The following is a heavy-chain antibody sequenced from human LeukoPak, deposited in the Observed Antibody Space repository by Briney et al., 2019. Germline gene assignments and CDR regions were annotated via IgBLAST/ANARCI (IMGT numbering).Heavy chain of an antibody. Sequence: SETLSLTCTVSGGSISGYYWSWIRQPPGKGLEWIAHIYDSGSTNYNPSLRSRVTISVDTSKNQLSLKLSSVTAADTAVYYCARDRSGSYGIDYWGQGTLVTVSS. D-gene: IGHD1-26*01. CDR1: GGSISGYY. CDR3: ARDRSGSYGIDY. J-gene: IGHJ4*02. CDR2: IYDSGST. V-gene: IGHV4-59*01.